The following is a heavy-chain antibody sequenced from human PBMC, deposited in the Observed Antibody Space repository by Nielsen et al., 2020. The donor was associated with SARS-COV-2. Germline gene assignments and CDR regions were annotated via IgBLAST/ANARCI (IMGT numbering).Heavy chain of an antibody. CDR3: ARDPYYFDGRGLFYGYLGS. Sequence: GGSLRLSCAASGFTFSSYWMSWVRQAPGKGLEWVANIKQDGSEKYYVDSVKGRFTISRDNAKNSLYLQMNSLTLEDTAVYYCARDPYYFDGRGLFYGYLGSWGKGVLVTV. J-gene: IGHJ5*01. CDR2: IKQDGSEK. D-gene: IGHD3-22*01. CDR1: GFTFSSYW. V-gene: IGHV3-7*01.